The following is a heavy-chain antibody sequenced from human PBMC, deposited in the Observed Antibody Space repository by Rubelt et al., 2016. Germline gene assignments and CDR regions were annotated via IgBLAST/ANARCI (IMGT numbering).Heavy chain of an antibody. Sequence: GGAVVQPGRSLRLSCAASGFTFSDYAFHWVRQAPGKGLEWVAVIWYDGSNKYYADSVKGRFTISRDNSKNTLYLQMNSLRAEDTAVYYCARDLGIAAAGTSYWGQGTLVTVSS. V-gene: IGHV3-33*08. CDR1: GFTFSDYA. CDR3: ARDLGIAAAGTSY. D-gene: IGHD6-13*01. J-gene: IGHJ4*02. CDR2: IWYDGSNK.